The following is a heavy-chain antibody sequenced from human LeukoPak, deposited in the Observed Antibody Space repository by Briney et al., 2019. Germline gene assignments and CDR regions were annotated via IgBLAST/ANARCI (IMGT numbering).Heavy chain of an antibody. J-gene: IGHJ4*02. D-gene: IGHD2-21*02. V-gene: IGHV1-24*01. CDR1: GYTLTELS. Sequence: ASAKVSCKVSGYTLTELSMHWVRQAPGKGLEWMGGFDPEDGETIYAQKFQGRVTMTEDTSTDTAYMELSSLRSEDTAVYYCATVNAYCGGDCYPDYWGQGTLVTVSS. CDR3: ATVNAYCGGDCYPDY. CDR2: FDPEDGET.